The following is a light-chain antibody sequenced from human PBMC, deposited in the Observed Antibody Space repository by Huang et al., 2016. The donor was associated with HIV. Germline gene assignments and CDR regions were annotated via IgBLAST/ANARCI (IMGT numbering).Light chain of an antibody. CDR2: SAS. J-gene: IGKJ4*01. V-gene: IGKV1-39*01. Sequence: DLQMTQSPSSLSASVGDRVSITCRASQSLNNYFNCDQQKPGKAPKLLIHSASTLQNGVPPRFSGSVSGTDFTLTITNLQPEDSATYYCQQTFSVPLTFGGGTKVEIK. CDR1: QSLNNY. CDR3: QQTFSVPLT.